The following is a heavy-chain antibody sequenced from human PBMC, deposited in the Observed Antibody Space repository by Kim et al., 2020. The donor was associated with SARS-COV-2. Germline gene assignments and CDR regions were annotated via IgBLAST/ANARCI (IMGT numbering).Heavy chain of an antibody. D-gene: IGHD1-1*01. J-gene: IGHJ4*02. CDR3: ARDRGNRGPRYFDY. CDR2: IYYSGST. V-gene: IGHV4-39*07. Sequence: SETLSLTCTVSGGSISSSSYYWGWIRQPPGKGLEWIGSIYYSGSTYYNPSLKSRVTISVDTSKNQFSLKLSSVTAADTAVYYCARDRGNRGPRYFDYWGQGTLVTVSS. CDR1: GGSISSSSYY.